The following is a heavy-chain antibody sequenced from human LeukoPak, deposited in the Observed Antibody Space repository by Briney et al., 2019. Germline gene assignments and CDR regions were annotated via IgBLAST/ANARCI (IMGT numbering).Heavy chain of an antibody. CDR3: ARAEELRDAFHT. J-gene: IGHJ3*02. CDR2: INPNSGGT. D-gene: IGHD1-26*01. CDR1: VGTFTIYA. V-gene: IGHV1-2*02. Sequence: ASVKLSCTASVGTFTIYAISWVRHAPGQGLERMGWINPNSGGTNYAQKFQGRVTMTRDTSISTAYMELSRLRSDDTAVYYCARAEELRDAFHTRGQGTMGTVS.